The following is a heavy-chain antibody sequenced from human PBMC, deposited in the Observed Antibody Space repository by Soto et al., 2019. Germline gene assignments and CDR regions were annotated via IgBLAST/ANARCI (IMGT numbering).Heavy chain of an antibody. J-gene: IGHJ6*02. CDR3: AEGYYDSSGYYYVWPNYYYYGMDV. CDR1: GGTFSSYA. D-gene: IGHD3-22*01. V-gene: IGHV1-69*13. Sequence: SVKVSCKASGGTFSSYAISWVRQAPGQGLEWMGGIIPIFGTANYAQKFQGRVTITADESTSTAYLELSSLRSEDTAVYYCAEGYYDSSGYYYVWPNYYYYGMDVWGQGTTVTVSS. CDR2: IIPIFGTA.